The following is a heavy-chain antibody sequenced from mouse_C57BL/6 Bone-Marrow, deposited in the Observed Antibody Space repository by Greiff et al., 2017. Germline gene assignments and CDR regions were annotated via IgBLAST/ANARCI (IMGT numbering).Heavy chain of an antibody. CDR2: SRNKANDYTT. Sequence: EVKVVESGGGLVQSGRSLRLSCATSGFTFSDFYMEWVRQAPGKGLEWIAASRNKANDYTTEYSASVKGRFIVSRDTSQSILYLQMNALRAEDTAIYYCARDYYSNYVWYFDVWGTGTTVTVSS. V-gene: IGHV7-1*01. J-gene: IGHJ1*03. CDR3: ARDYYSNYVWYFDV. CDR1: GFTFSDFY. D-gene: IGHD2-5*01.